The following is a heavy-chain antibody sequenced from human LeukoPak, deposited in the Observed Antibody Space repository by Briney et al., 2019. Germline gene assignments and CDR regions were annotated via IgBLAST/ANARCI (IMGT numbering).Heavy chain of an antibody. J-gene: IGHJ4*02. CDR3: AEESSVAGAGLLDY. D-gene: IGHD6-19*01. CDR2: ISGSGGSK. V-gene: IGHV3-23*01. Sequence: PGGSLRLSCAASGFTFSSYAMSWVRQAPEKGLEWVSSISGSGGSKWFADSVKGRFTISRDNSENTLYLQMNRLRAEDTALYYCAEESSVAGAGLLDYWGQGTLVTVSS. CDR1: GFTFSSYA.